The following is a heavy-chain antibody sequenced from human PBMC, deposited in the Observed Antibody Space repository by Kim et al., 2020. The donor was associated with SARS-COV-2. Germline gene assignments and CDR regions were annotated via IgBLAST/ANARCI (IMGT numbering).Heavy chain of an antibody. Sequence: ASVKVSCKASGYTFTSFPMQWVRQAPGQRLEWMAWINAGNGNTKYSQKFQGRVTITRDTSASAAYMELSSLRSEDTAVYYCARSTLRYYAMDVWGQGTTVTVSS. V-gene: IGHV1-3*01. J-gene: IGHJ6*02. CDR3: ARSTLRYYAMDV. CDR2: INAGNGNT. D-gene: IGHD4-17*01. CDR1: GYTFTSFP.